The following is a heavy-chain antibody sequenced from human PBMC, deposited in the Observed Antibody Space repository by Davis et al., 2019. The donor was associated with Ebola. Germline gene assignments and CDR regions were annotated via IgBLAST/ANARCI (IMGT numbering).Heavy chain of an antibody. Sequence: GESLKISCAASGFTFSSYSMNWVRQAPGKGLEWVSYISSSSSTIYYADSVKGRFTISRDNAKNSLYLQMNSLRAEDTAVYYCARGSYGVYYYYYGMDVWGKGTTVTVSS. D-gene: IGHD5-18*01. V-gene: IGHV3-48*04. J-gene: IGHJ6*04. CDR3: ARGSYGVYYYYYGMDV. CDR1: GFTFSSYS. CDR2: ISSSSSTI.